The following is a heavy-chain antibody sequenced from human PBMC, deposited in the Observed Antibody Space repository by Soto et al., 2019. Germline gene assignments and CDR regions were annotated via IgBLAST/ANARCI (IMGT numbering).Heavy chain of an antibody. V-gene: IGHV3-23*01. CDR3: VRTLVGATKGGWFDP. CDR2: FSGRDATT. Sequence: EVQLSESGGGLVQPGGSLRLSCAASGFTFRSYTMSWVRQAPGKGLEWVSSFSGRDATTYYADSVKGRFTISRDNSKNTLYLQMDSLRAEDTALYFCVRTLVGATKGGWFDPWCQGALVTVSS. CDR1: GFTFRSYT. J-gene: IGHJ5*02. D-gene: IGHD1-26*01.